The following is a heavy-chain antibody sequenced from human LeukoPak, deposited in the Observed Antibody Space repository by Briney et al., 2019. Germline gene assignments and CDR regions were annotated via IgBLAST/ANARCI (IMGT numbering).Heavy chain of an antibody. CDR1: GYTFTSYD. CDR3: ARGPRPRVSAYSI. J-gene: IGHJ3*02. D-gene: IGHD1-26*01. Sequence: ASVKVSCKASGYTFTSYDINWVRQATGQELEWMGWMNPNSGNTGYAQKFQGRVTMTRNTSISTAYMELSSLRSEDTAVYYCARGPRPRVSAYSIWGQGTMVTVSS. CDR2: MNPNSGNT. V-gene: IGHV1-8*01.